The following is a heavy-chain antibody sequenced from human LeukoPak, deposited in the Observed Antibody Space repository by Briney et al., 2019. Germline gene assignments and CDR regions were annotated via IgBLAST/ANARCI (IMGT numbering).Heavy chain of an antibody. CDR1: GYTFTGYY. CDR3: ARGYQLLDDY. J-gene: IGHJ4*02. D-gene: IGHD2-2*01. CDR2: INPNSGGT. V-gene: IGHV1-2*06. Sequence: ASAKVSCKDSGYTFTGYYMHWVRQAPGQGLEWMGRINPNSGGTNYAQKFQGRVTMTRDTSISTAYMELSRLRSDDTAVYYCARGYQLLDDYWGQGTLVTVSS.